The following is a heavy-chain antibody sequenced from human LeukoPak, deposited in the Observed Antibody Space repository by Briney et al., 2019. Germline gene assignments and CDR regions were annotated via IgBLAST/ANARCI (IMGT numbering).Heavy chain of an antibody. CDR1: GGSISSSSYY. CDR3: ATLLLWFGENDY. J-gene: IGHJ4*02. Sequence: SETLSLTCTVSGGSISSSSYYWGWIRQPPGKGLECIGSIYYSGSTYYNPSLKSRVTISVDTSKNQFSLKLSSVTAADTAVYYCATLLLWFGENDYWGQGTLVTVSS. D-gene: IGHD3-10*01. V-gene: IGHV4-39*01. CDR2: IYYSGST.